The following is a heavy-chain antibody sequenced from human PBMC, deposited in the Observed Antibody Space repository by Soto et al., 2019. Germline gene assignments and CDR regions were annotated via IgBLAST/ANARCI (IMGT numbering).Heavy chain of an antibody. CDR1: GFPFSSYG. J-gene: IGHJ4*02. V-gene: IGHV3-30*03. CDR2: ISYDGTNQ. Sequence: QVQLVESGGGVVQPGRSLRLSCAASGFPFSSYGMHWVRQAPGKGLDWVALISYDGTNQYYADSVKGRFTVSRDNSKNTLYLQRSSLRAEDTDVYYCAGGQYYFDYCGQGTLVSVSS. CDR3: AGGQYYFDY. D-gene: IGHD2-15*01.